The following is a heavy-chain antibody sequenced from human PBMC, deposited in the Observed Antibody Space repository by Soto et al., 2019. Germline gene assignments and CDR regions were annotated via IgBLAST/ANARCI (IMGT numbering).Heavy chain of an antibody. J-gene: IGHJ2*01. Sequence: GGSLRLSCAASGFTFSSYDMHWVRQATGKGLEWVSAIGTAGDTYYPGSVKGRFTISRAKAKNSLYLQMNSLRAGDTAVYYCARAGYDFWSGYYRRYWYFDLWGRGTLVTVSS. CDR3: ARAGYDFWSGYYRRYWYFDL. CDR1: GFTFSSYD. CDR2: IGTAGDT. D-gene: IGHD3-3*01. V-gene: IGHV3-13*01.